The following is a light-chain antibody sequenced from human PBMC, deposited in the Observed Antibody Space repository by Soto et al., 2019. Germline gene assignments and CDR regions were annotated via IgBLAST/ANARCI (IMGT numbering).Light chain of an antibody. V-gene: IGLV2-14*01. CDR2: EVS. CDR3: GSYRIIITPYV. Sequence: QSALTQPASVSGSPGQSITISCTGPSSDVGGCNYVSWYQHHPGKAPKLVIYEVSNRPSGFSDRFSASKSGNAASLTISVLQPEDEADYSCGSYRIIITPYVFGTGTKRTVL. J-gene: IGLJ1*01. CDR1: SSDVGGCNY.